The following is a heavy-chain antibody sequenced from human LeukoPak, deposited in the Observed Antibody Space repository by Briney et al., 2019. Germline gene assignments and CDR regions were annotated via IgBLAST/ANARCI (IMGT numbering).Heavy chain of an antibody. D-gene: IGHD2-2*01. J-gene: IGHJ6*03. Sequence: ASVKVSCKASGYTFTSYYMHWVRQAPGQGLEWMGIINPSGGSTSYAQKFQGRVTMTRDTSTSTVYMELSSLRSEDTAVYYCARDGDIVVVPAYMDVRGKGTTVTVSS. CDR1: GYTFTSYY. V-gene: IGHV1-46*01. CDR3: ARDGDIVVVPAYMDV. CDR2: INPSGGST.